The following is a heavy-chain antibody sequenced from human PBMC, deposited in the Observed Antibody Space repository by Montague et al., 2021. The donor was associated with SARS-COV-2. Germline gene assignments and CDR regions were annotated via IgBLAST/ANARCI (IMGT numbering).Heavy chain of an antibody. CDR1: GDSISSANYY. CDR3: ARGNITPSGFDI. J-gene: IGHJ3*02. Sequence: TLSLTCTVPGDSISSANYYWNWIRQNPGKGLEWIGYIYYIGDTHYNPSLKSRLTMSIDTSKSQFSLRLSSVTAADTAVYYCARGNITPSGFDIWGQGTVVTVSS. D-gene: IGHD1-14*01. V-gene: IGHV4-31*03. CDR2: IYYIGDT.